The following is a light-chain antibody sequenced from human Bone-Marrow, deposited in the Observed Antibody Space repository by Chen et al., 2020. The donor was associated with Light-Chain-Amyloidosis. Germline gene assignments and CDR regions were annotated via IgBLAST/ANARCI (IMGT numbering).Light chain of an antibody. CDR2: GSS. CDR3: QQYGTSPLT. CDR1: QTISSNY. J-gene: IGKJ4*01. V-gene: IGKV3-20*01. Sequence: EIVLPQSPRPLSFSPGEGANLSCRASQTISSNYLTWYQQKFGQAPRLLIYGSSSRATGIPDRFTGSGSGTDFTLTINRLEPEDFAMYYCQQYGTSPLTFGGGTKVEIK.